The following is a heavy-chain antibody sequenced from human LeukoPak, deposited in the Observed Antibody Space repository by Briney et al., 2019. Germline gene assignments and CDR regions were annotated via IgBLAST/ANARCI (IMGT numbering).Heavy chain of an antibody. Sequence: GGSLRLSCAASGFTFSSYAMSWVRQAPGKGLEWVSSISGTNDNTYYADSVKDRFTISRDNSKNTLSLQMNSLRAEDTAVYYCAKGRGTTVTSAANYWGQGKLGTVSS. CDR3: AKGRGTTVTSAANY. V-gene: IGHV3-23*01. CDR2: ISGTNDNT. D-gene: IGHD4-17*01. J-gene: IGHJ4*02. CDR1: GFTFSSYA.